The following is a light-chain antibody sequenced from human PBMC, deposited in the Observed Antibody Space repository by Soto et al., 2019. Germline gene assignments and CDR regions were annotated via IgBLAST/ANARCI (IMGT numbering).Light chain of an antibody. J-gene: IGKJ1*01. Sequence: DIPMTQSPSTLSASVGDRVTITCRASQSISSWLAWYQQKPGKAPKLLIYDASSLESGVPSRFSGSGSGTEFTLTISSLQPADFATYYCQQYNSYSPVWTFGQGTKVEIK. V-gene: IGKV1-5*01. CDR3: QQYNSYSPVWT. CDR1: QSISSW. CDR2: DAS.